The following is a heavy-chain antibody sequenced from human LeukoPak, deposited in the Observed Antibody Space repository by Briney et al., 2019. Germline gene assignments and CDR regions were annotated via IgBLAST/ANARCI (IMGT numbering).Heavy chain of an antibody. D-gene: IGHD1-26*01. Sequence: GASVKVSCKASGYTFTGYYMHWVRQAPGQGLEWMGRINPNSGGTNHAQKFQGRVTMTRDTSISTAYMELSRLRSDDTAVYYCARPALSGSYSDAFDIWGQGTMVTVSS. CDR1: GYTFTGYY. CDR3: ARPALSGSYSDAFDI. V-gene: IGHV1-2*06. J-gene: IGHJ3*02. CDR2: INPNSGGT.